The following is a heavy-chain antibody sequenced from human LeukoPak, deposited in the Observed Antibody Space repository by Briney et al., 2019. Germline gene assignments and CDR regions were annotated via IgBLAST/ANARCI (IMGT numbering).Heavy chain of an antibody. J-gene: IGHJ6*02. D-gene: IGHD1-26*01. Sequence: SETLSLTCTVSGGSISSGDYYWSWIRQPPGKGLEWIGYIYYSGSTYYNPSLKSRVTISVDTSKNQFSLKLSSVTAADTAVYYCARDKWELLSASAVDYGMDVWGQGTTATVSS. CDR2: IYYSGST. CDR3: ARDKWELLSASAVDYGMDV. V-gene: IGHV4-30-4*01. CDR1: GGSISSGDYY.